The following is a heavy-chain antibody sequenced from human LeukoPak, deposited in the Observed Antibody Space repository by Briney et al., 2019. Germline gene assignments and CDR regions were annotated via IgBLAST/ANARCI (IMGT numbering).Heavy chain of an antibody. CDR3: AREDSDCGGDCHSDFDY. CDR1: GFSFTSYT. D-gene: IGHD2-21*02. V-gene: IGHV3-21*01. J-gene: IGHJ4*02. Sequence: GGSLRLSCAASGFSFTSYTMNWVRQAPGKGLGWVSSISSSSSYIYYADSVKGRFTISRDNAKNSVSLQMDSLRAEDTAVYYCAREDSDCGGDCHSDFDYWGQGTLVTVSS. CDR2: ISSSSSYI.